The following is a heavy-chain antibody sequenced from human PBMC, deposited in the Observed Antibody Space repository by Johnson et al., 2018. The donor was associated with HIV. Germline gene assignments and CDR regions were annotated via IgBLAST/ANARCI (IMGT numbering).Heavy chain of an antibody. J-gene: IGHJ3*02. CDR1: GFTFSDYY. Sequence: VQLVESGGGLVQPGGSLRLSCAASGFTFSDYYMSWIRQAPGKGLEWLSYISSSGSTIYYADSVKGRFTISRDNAKNSLYLQMNSRRAEDTAVYYCARDAVIVEDGAFDIWGQGTMVMVS. D-gene: IGHD2-15*01. CDR3: ARDAVIVEDGAFDI. CDR2: ISSSGSTI. V-gene: IGHV3-11*01.